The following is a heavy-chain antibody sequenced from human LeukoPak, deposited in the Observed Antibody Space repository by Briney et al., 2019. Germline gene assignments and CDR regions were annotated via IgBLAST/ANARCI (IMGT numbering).Heavy chain of an antibody. D-gene: IGHD3-3*01. CDR2: IYYSGST. V-gene: IGHV4-30-4*08. J-gene: IGHJ5*02. CDR3: ARGFWSGYYVGWFDP. Sequence: SQTLSLTCTVSGGSISSGDYYWSWIRQSPGKGLEWIGYIYYSGSTYYNPSLKSRVTISVDTSKNQFSLKLSSVTAADTAVYYCARGFWSGYYVGWFDPWGQGTLVTVSS. CDR1: GGSISSGDYY.